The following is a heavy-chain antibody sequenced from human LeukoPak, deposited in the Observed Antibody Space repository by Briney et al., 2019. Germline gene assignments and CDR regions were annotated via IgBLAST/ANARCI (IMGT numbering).Heavy chain of an antibody. D-gene: IGHD5-12*01. J-gene: IGHJ5*02. CDR3: ARVVATTKGAWFDP. CDR1: GGSFSGYY. V-gene: IGHV4-34*01. Sequence: SETLSLTCAVYGGSFSGYYWSWIRQPPGKGLEWIGEINHSGSTNYNPSLKSRVTISVDTSKNQFSLKLSSVTAADTAVYYCARVVATTKGAWFDPWGQGTLATVSS. CDR2: INHSGST.